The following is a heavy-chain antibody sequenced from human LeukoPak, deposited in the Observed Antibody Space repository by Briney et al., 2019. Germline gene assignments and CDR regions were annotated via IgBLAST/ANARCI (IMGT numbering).Heavy chain of an antibody. CDR2: INPSGGST. CDR1: GYTFTSYY. V-gene: IGHV1-46*03. Sequence: ASVKVSCRASGYTFTSYYMHWVRQAPGQGLEWMGIINPSGGSTSYAQKFQGRVTMTRDTSTSTVYMELSSLRSEDTAVYYCARVGDRDGYRPNYFDYWGQGTLVTVSS. CDR3: ARVGDRDGYRPNYFDY. J-gene: IGHJ4*02. D-gene: IGHD5-24*01.